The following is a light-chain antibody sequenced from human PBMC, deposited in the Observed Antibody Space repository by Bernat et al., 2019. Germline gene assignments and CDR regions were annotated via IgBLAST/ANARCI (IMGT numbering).Light chain of an antibody. V-gene: IGLV3-1*01. CDR3: QAWDSSTGV. Sequence: SYEVTQPPSVSVSPGQTASITCSGYRLGDKYACWYQQKPGQSPVLVIYQDTKRPSGIPERFSGSNSGNTATLTISGTQAMDEADYYCQAWDSSTGVFGGGTKLTVL. CDR2: QDT. J-gene: IGLJ2*01. CDR1: RLGDKY.